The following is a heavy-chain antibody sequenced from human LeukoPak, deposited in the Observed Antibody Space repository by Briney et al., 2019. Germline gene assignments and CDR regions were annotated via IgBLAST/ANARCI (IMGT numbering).Heavy chain of an antibody. D-gene: IGHD3-10*01. CDR1: GFTFSSYN. CDR3: ARHKWFGDFDYYYYGMDV. V-gene: IGHV3-23*01. CDR2: IRTNGAGT. Sequence: GGSLRLSCAASGFTFSSYNMNWVRRAPGQGLEWVSTIRTNGAGTHYADSVRGRFTISRDDSKNTLYLQMNSLRAEDTAVYYCARHKWFGDFDYYYYGMDVWGQGTTVTVSS. J-gene: IGHJ6*02.